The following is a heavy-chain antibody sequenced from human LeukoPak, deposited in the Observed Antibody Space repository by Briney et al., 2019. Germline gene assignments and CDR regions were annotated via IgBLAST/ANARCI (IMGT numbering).Heavy chain of an antibody. J-gene: IGHJ4*02. V-gene: IGHV1-2*02. CDR2: INPNSGGT. D-gene: IGHD3-22*01. CDR3: ARSFYFDSSGYYHY. Sequence: GASVKVSCKASGYTFTGYYMHWVRQAPGQGLEWMGWINPNSGGTNYAQKFQGRVTMTRDTSISTAYMELSRLRSDDTAVYYCARSFYFDSSGYYHYWGQGTLVTVSS. CDR1: GYTFTGYY.